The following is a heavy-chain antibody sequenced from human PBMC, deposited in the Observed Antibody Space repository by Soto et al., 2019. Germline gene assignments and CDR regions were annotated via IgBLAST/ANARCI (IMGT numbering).Heavy chain of an antibody. J-gene: IGHJ4*01. V-gene: IGHV1-18*01. CDR3: SRGTSIPASGDY. Sequence: QVPLVQSGAEVKKPGASVKVSCKASGYTFTNYGINWVRQAPGQGLEWLGWASAYNGERRYAPRVQARVIMTTDTSTTTAYMELRSLRSDDTAVYYCSRGTSIPASGDYWGQGTLVTVSS. CDR2: ASAYNGER. CDR1: GYTFTNYG. D-gene: IGHD6-6*01.